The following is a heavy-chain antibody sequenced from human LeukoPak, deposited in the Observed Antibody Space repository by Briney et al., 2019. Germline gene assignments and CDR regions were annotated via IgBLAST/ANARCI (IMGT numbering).Heavy chain of an antibody. CDR2: IKQDGSEK. Sequence: GGSLRLSRAASGFTFSSYWMNWVRQTPGKGLEWVANIKQDGSEKYYVDSVEGRFTISRDNAKNSLYLQMNSLRAEDTAVYYCARWIGGFDYWGQGALVTVSS. J-gene: IGHJ4*02. CDR1: GFTFSSYW. V-gene: IGHV3-7*01. CDR3: ARWIGGFDY. D-gene: IGHD3-10*01.